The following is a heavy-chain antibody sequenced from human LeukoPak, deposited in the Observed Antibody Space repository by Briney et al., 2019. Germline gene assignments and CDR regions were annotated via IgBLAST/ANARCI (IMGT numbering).Heavy chain of an antibody. D-gene: IGHD2-15*01. Sequence: GGSLRLSCAASGFTFRSYAIHWVRQAPGKGLEWLAVIWYDGSHKYYADSVKGRFTISRDNPKNTLYLEMNSLRAEDTAVYYCARDIGYCGGGGCRYGMDVWGQGTTVTVSS. V-gene: IGHV3-33*01. J-gene: IGHJ6*02. CDR1: GFTFRSYA. CDR3: ARDIGYCGGGGCRYGMDV. CDR2: IWYDGSHK.